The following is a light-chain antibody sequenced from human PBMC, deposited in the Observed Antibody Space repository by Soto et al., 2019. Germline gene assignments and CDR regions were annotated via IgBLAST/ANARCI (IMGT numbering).Light chain of an antibody. V-gene: IGKV1-5*03. CDR2: KAS. CDR1: QTISSW. J-gene: IGKJ1*01. CDR3: QHYNSYSEA. Sequence: DIQMTQSPSTLSGSVGDRVTITCRASQTISSWLAWYQQKPGKAPKLLIYKASTLKSGVRLRFSGSGSGTEFTLNISSLQPVDFATYYCQHYNSYSEAFGQGTKVELK.